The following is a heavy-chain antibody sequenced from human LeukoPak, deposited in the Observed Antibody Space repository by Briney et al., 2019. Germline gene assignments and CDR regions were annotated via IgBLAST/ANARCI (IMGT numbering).Heavy chain of an antibody. CDR1: GFTFSSYG. CDR2: IIGGAGST. J-gene: IGHJ4*02. CDR3: ARDDYYDSSGFDY. Sequence: PGGSLRLSCAASGFTFSSYGMHWVRQAPGKGLEWVSGIIGGAGSTYYADSVKGRFTISRDNAKNSLYLQMNSLRAEDTAVYYCARDDYYDSSGFDYWGQGTLVTVSS. D-gene: IGHD3-22*01. V-gene: IGHV3-NL1*01.